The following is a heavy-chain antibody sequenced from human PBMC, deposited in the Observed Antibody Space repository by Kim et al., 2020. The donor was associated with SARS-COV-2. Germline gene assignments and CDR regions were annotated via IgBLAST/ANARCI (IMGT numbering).Heavy chain of an antibody. CDR2: INHSGST. V-gene: IGHV4-34*01. D-gene: IGHD6-19*01. CDR3: ARGQQWLARGALGY. J-gene: IGHJ4*02. Sequence: SETLSLTCAVYGGSFSGYYWSWIRQPPGKGLEWIGEINHSGSTNYNPSLKSRVTISVDTSKNQFSLKLSSVTAADTAVYYCARGQQWLARGALGYWGQGTLVTVSS. CDR1: GGSFSGYY.